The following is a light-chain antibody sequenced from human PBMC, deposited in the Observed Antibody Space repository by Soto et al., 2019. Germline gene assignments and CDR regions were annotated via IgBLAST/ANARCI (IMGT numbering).Light chain of an antibody. J-gene: IGKJ4*01. CDR1: QGSNTW. V-gene: IGKV1-12*01. CDR3: QQANSFPLT. CDR2: AAS. Sequence: DIQMTQSPSSVSAAVGYRVTITCRASQGSNTWLAWYQQKPGKATQVLISAASTLRSGVPSRFSGSGSGTDFILTISNLQPEDFATSFCQQANSFPLTFGGGTRVEI.